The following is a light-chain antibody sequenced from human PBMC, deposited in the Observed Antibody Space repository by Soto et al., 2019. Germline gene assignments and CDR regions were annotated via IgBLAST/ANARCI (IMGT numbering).Light chain of an antibody. CDR1: QSVSSY. CDR2: DAS. Sequence: EILLTQSPATLSLSPGETATLSFSSSQSVSSYLAWYQQKPGQAPRLLIYDASNRATGIPARFSGSGSGTDFTLTISSLEPEDFAVYYCQQRSNWPPWTFGRGTKVDIK. CDR3: QQRSNWPPWT. J-gene: IGKJ1*01. V-gene: IGKV3-11*01.